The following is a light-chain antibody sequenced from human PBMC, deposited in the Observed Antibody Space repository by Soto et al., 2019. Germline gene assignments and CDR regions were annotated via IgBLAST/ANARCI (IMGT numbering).Light chain of an antibody. CDR2: KDS. V-gene: IGLV3-25*02. CDR1: ALPKQY. J-gene: IGLJ2*01. CDR3: QSADSSGTSPV. Sequence: SYELTQAPSVSVSPGQTARISCSGDALPKQYAYWYQQKPGQAPVLVMYKDSERPLGIPERFSGSSSGTAVTLTISGVQAGDEADYFCQSADSSGTSPVFGGGTKLTVL.